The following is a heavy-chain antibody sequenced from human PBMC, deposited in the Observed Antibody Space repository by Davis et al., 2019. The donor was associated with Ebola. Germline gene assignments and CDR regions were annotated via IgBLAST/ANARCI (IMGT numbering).Heavy chain of an antibody. V-gene: IGHV3-73*01. CDR1: GFTFSGSA. CDR2: IRSKANSYAT. CDR3: TTQGVGQWLVQPDYSYYYGMDV. D-gene: IGHD6-19*01. J-gene: IGHJ6*04. Sequence: GESLKISCAASGFTFSGSAMHWVRQASGKGLERVGRIRSKANSYATAYAASVKGRFTISRDDSKNTAYLQMNSLKTEDTAVYYCTTQGVGQWLVQPDYSYYYGMDVWGKGTTVTVSS.